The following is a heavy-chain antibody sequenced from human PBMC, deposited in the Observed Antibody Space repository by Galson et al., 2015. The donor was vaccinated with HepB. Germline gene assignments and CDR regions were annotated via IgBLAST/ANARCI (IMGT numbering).Heavy chain of an antibody. CDR1: GGTFSSYT. Sequence: SVKVSCKASGGTFSSYTISWVRQAPGQGLEWMGRIIPILGIANYAQKFQGRVTITADKSTGTAYMELSSLRSEDTAVYYCARAEGYSYGYYFDYWGQGTLVTVSS. CDR3: ARAEGYSYGYYFDY. V-gene: IGHV1-69*02. J-gene: IGHJ4*02. CDR2: IIPILGIA. D-gene: IGHD5-18*01.